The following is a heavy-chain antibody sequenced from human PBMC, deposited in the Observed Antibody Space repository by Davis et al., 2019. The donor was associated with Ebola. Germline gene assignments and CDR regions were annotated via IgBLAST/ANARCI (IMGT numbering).Heavy chain of an antibody. D-gene: IGHD5-18*01. V-gene: IGHV3-74*01. J-gene: IGHJ4*02. Sequence: GESLKISCAASGFTFSSYWMHWVRQAPGKGLVWVSGINSDGSSTSYADSVKGRFTISRDNAKNTLYLQMNSLRAEDTAVYYCARGWTHLWPFDYWGQGTLVTVSS. CDR3: ARGWTHLWPFDY. CDR2: INSDGSST. CDR1: GFTFSSYW.